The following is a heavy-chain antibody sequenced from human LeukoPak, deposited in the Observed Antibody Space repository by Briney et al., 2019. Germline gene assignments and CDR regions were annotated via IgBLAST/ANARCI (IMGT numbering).Heavy chain of an antibody. V-gene: IGHV1-69*04. CDR3: AIGYCSSTSCYIPIAY. CDR1: GGTFSSYA. J-gene: IGHJ4*02. CDR2: IIPILGIA. Sequence: SVKVSCKASGGTFSSYAIGWVRQAPGQGLEWMGMIIPILGIANYAQKFQGRVTITADKSTSTAYMELSSLRSEDTAVYYCAIGYCSSTSCYIPIAYWGQGTLVTVSS. D-gene: IGHD2-2*02.